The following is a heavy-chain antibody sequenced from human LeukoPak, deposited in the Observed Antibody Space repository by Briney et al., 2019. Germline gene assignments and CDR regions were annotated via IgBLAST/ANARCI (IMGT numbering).Heavy chain of an antibody. CDR3: ARAREGCTNYAFDI. CDR2: IFSGGST. Sequence: PGGSLRLSCAASGVTVSSSYIRWVRQAPGKGLEWGLFIFSGGSTYYADSVKGRFTISRDNSKNTLHLQMNSLRAEDTAVYYCARAREGCTNYAFDIWGQGTMVTVSS. V-gene: IGHV3-53*01. D-gene: IGHD2-8*01. CDR1: GVTVSSSY. J-gene: IGHJ3*02.